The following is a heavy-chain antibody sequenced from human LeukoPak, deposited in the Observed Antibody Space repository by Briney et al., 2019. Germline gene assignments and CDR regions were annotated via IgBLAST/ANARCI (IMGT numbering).Heavy chain of an antibody. J-gene: IGHJ4*02. CDR1: GFIFRSFT. D-gene: IGHD6-19*01. CDR3: AKMVAVAGFES. V-gene: IGHV3-23*01. Sequence: PGGSLRLSCVASGFIFRSFTMSWVRQTPGEVLEWVSAISGDSSSTYYADSVKGRFTISRDYSKNTVYLQMNSLRDEGTAVYYCAKMVAVAGFESWGQGTLVTVSS. CDR2: ISGDSSST.